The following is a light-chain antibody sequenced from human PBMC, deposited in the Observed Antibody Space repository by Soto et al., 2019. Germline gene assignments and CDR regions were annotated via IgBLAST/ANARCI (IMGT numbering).Light chain of an antibody. J-gene: IGLJ1*01. CDR2: AVN. CDR3: SSYAGSNNYV. Sequence: SALTQPPSASGSPGRSVTISCTGTSSDVGGYKYVSWYQHEPGKAPKLMIYAVNKRPSGVPDRFSGSKSGNTASLTVSGLQAEDEADYYCSSYAGSNNYVFGTGTKVTVL. CDR1: SSDVGGYKY. V-gene: IGLV2-8*01.